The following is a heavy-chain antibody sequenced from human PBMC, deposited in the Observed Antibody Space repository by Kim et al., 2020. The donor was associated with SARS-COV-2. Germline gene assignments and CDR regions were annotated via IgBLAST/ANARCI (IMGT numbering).Heavy chain of an antibody. Sequence: ASVKVSCKASGYTFTSYGISWVRQAPGQGLEWMGWISAYNGNTNYAQKLQGRVTMTTDTSTSTAYMELSSLRSDDTAVYYCARDRDYGSGSYYPFDYWGQGTLVTVSS. D-gene: IGHD3-10*01. CDR1: GYTFTSYG. V-gene: IGHV1-18*04. CDR2: ISAYNGNT. CDR3: ARDRDYGSGSYYPFDY. J-gene: IGHJ4*02.